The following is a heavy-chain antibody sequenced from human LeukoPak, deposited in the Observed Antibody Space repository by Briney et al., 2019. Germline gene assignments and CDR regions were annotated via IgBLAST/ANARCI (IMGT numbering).Heavy chain of an antibody. Sequence: GASVKVSCKASGYTFTGYYMHWVRQAPGQGLEWMGWINPNSGGTNYAQKFRGRVTMTRDTSISTAYMELSRLRSDDTAVHYCARSWRFCSGDSCYPIDYWGQGTLVTVSS. V-gene: IGHV1-2*02. D-gene: IGHD2-15*01. CDR1: GYTFTGYY. CDR3: ARSWRFCSGDSCYPIDY. J-gene: IGHJ4*02. CDR2: INPNSGGT.